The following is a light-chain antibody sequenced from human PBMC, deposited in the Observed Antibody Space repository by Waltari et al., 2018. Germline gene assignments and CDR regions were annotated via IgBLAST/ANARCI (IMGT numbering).Light chain of an antibody. J-gene: IGLJ2*01. CDR2: EVS. CDR3: CSYAGSSTSVL. Sequence: QSALTQPASVSGSPGQSITISCTGSSSGGVKGSLVAWYQHHPGKAPKLMISEVSKRPSGVSNRFSGSKSGNTAARTISGVQAEDEADYYCCSYAGSSTSVLFGGGTRLTVL. V-gene: IGLV2-23*02. CDR1: SSGGVKGSL.